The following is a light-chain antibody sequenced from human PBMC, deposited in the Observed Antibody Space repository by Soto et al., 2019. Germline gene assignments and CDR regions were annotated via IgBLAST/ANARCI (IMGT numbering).Light chain of an antibody. CDR2: GAS. Sequence: EVELTQSPGTLSLSPGDTATLSCGASQSVTSNYLAWYQQKAGQPPRLLIYGASTRASGIPDRFSGSGSGTGFTLTIDRLEPEDVAVYYCQQDGTSPRTFGRGTKVEIK. CDR3: QQDGTSPRT. V-gene: IGKV3-20*01. J-gene: IGKJ1*01. CDR1: QSVTSNY.